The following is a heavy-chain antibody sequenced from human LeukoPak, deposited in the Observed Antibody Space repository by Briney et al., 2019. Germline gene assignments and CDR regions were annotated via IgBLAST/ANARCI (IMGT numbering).Heavy chain of an antibody. CDR2: IIPIFGTA. Sequence: VASVKVSCKASGGTFISYAISWVRQAPGQGLEWMGGIIPIFGTANYAQKFQGRVTITADESTSTAYMELSRLRSEDTAVYFCARVQYQLLYSGWFDPWGQGTLVTVSS. J-gene: IGHJ5*02. CDR1: GGTFISYA. D-gene: IGHD2-2*02. V-gene: IGHV1-69*13. CDR3: ARVQYQLLYSGWFDP.